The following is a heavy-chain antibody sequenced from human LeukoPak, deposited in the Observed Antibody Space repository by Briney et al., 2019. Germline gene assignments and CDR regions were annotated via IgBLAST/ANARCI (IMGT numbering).Heavy chain of an antibody. CDR1: GGTFRTYG. CDR3: ARVITIGQQPYYYYMDV. CDR2: IIPIFGGT. J-gene: IGHJ6*03. Sequence: SVRVSCEASGGTFRTYGVSWVRQAPGQGLEWMGGIIPIFGGTSYAQKFQDRVTITADESTTVAYMDLSSLRFEDTAVYYCARVITIGQQPYYYYMDVWGKGTTVTVSS. V-gene: IGHV1-69*01. D-gene: IGHD3-10*01.